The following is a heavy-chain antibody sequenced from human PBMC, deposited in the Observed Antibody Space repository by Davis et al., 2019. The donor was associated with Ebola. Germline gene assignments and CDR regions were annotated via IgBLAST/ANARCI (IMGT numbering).Heavy chain of an antibody. Sequence: ASVQVSCKASAYIFTSYAMNWVRQAPGQGLEWMGWINTNTANPTYAQGFTGRFVFSLDTSVSTAYLQISSLKAEDTAVYYCARTMAAGNDLYYDYYYGMDVWGQGTTVTVSS. CDR1: AYIFTSYA. J-gene: IGHJ6*02. V-gene: IGHV7-4-1*02. D-gene: IGHD6-13*01. CDR2: INTNTANP. CDR3: ARTMAAGNDLYYDYYYGMDV.